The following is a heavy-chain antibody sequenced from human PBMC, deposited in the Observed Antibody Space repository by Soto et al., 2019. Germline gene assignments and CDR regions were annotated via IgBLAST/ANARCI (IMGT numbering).Heavy chain of an antibody. CDR1: GYTFSSYD. J-gene: IGHJ4*02. CDR3: ARGKLTYFDY. V-gene: IGHV1-8*01. CDR2: MNPNSGNT. D-gene: IGHD1-1*01. Sequence: AAVKVSCKASGYTFSSYDINWVRQATGQGPEWMGWMNPNSGNTGYAQKFQGRVTMTRNTSISTAYMELSSLRSEDTAVYYCARGKLTYFDYWGQGTLVTVSS.